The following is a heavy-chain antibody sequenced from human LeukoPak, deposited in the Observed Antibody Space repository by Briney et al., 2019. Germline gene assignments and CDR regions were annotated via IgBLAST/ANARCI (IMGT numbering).Heavy chain of an antibody. CDR3: ARVVKDYDILTGYFPAHFDY. J-gene: IGHJ4*02. D-gene: IGHD3-9*01. V-gene: IGHV4-34*01. CDR2: INRSGST. Sequence: SETLSLTCAVYGGSFSGYYWSWIRQPPGKGLEWIGEINRSGSTNYNPSLKSRVTISVDTSKNQFSLKLSSVTAADTAVYYCARVVKDYDILTGYFPAHFDYWGQGTLVTVSS. CDR1: GGSFSGYY.